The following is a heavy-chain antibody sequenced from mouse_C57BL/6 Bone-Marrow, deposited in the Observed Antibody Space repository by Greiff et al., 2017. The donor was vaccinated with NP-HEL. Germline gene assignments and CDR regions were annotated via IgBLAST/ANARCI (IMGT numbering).Heavy chain of an antibody. V-gene: IGHV1-69*01. J-gene: IGHJ1*03. Sequence: VQVVESGAELVMPGASVKLSCKASGYTFTSYWMHWVKQRPGQGLEWIGEIDPSDSYTNYNQKFKGKSTLTVDKSSSTAYMQLSSLTSEDSAVYYCARWNYYGSSYPWYFDVWGTGTTVTVSS. D-gene: IGHD1-1*01. CDR1: GYTFTSYW. CDR2: IDPSDSYT. CDR3: ARWNYYGSSYPWYFDV.